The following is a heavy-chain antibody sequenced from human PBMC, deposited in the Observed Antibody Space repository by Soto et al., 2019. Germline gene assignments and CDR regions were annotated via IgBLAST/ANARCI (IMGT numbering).Heavy chain of an antibody. V-gene: IGHV3-7*03. Sequence: GGSLRLSCAASGFTFSSYWMSWVRQAPGKGLEWVANIKQDGSEKYYVDSVKGRFTISRDNSKNTLYLQMNSLRAEDTAVYYCAKVSSPWLAPFDYWGQGTLVTVSS. CDR2: IKQDGSEK. J-gene: IGHJ4*02. D-gene: IGHD6-19*01. CDR1: GFTFSSYW. CDR3: AKVSSPWLAPFDY.